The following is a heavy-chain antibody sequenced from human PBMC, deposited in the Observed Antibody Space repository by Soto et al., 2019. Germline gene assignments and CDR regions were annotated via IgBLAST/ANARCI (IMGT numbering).Heavy chain of an antibody. CDR2: IKQDGSEK. Sequence: PGGSLRHSCAASGFTFSSDWMSWVRQAPGKGLEWVANIKQDGSEKYYVDSVKGRFTISRDNAKNSLYLQMNSLRAEDTAVYYCARASTYYDILTGYSYYFVYWGQGTLVTVSS. D-gene: IGHD3-9*01. V-gene: IGHV3-7*01. CDR1: GFTFSSDW. CDR3: ARASTYYDILTGYSYYFVY. J-gene: IGHJ4*02.